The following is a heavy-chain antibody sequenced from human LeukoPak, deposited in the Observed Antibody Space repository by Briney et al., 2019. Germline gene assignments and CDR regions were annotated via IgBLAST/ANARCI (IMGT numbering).Heavy chain of an antibody. D-gene: IGHD2-2*01. V-gene: IGHV1-46*01. CDR1: GYTFTSYY. Sequence: ASVKVSFKASGYTFTSYYMHWVRQAPGQGLEWVGIINPSGGSTSYAQKFQGRVTITRDTSTSTVYMELSSLRSEDTAVYYCARPKCSSTSCYDFQFDYWGQGTLVTVSS. J-gene: IGHJ4*02. CDR2: INPSGGST. CDR3: ARPKCSSTSCYDFQFDY.